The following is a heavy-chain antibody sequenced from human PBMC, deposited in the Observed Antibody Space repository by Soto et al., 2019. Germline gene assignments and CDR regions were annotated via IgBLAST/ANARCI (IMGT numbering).Heavy chain of an antibody. CDR2: VKSRGGGGAI. Sequence: EVQLVESGGGLVKPGESLRLSCTVSGFTVYTAWMTWVRQAPGKGLEWVGRVKSRGGGGAIDYAASVKGRFMISREDSIETVYLQMNSLKTEDTVGYDCAADLPNYGSGEFGFWGQGTLVTVFS. V-gene: IGHV3-15*01. D-gene: IGHD3-10*01. CDR3: AADLPNYGSGEFGF. CDR1: GFTVYTAW. J-gene: IGHJ4*02.